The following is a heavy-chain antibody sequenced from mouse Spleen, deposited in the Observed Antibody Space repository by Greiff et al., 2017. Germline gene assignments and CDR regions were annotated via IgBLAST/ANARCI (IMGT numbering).Heavy chain of an antibody. J-gene: IGHJ2*01. Sequence: EVQLQQSGPGLVKPSQSLSLTCSVTGYSITSGYYWNWIRQFPGNKLEWMGYISYDGSNNYNPSLKNRISITRDTSKNQFFLKLNSVTTEDTATYYCARGSYYYGSSLGYWGQGTTLTVSS. CDR2: ISYDGSN. V-gene: IGHV3-6*01. D-gene: IGHD1-1*01. CDR3: ARGSYYYGSSLGY. CDR1: GYSITSGYY.